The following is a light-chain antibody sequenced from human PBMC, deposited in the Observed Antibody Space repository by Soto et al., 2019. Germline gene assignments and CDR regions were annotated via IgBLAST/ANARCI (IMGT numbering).Light chain of an antibody. V-gene: IGLV2-14*01. CDR1: SSDVGGYNY. Sequence: QSVLTQPASVSGSPGQSITISCTGTSSDVGGYNYVSWYQQHPGKAPKLMIYDVSNRPSGFSNRFSGSKSGNTASLTISGLQAEDEADYYCSSYTSSSPLAFGTGTKVTVL. J-gene: IGLJ1*01. CDR2: DVS. CDR3: SSYTSSSPLA.